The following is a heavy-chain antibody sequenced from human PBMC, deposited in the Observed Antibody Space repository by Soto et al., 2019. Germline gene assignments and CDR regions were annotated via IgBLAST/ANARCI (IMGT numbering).Heavy chain of an antibody. V-gene: IGHV4-39*01. Sequence: SETLSLTCTVSGNSISSSSYYWGWIRQPPGKGLEWIGIINYLGSTYYSPSLESRVTISVDTSKNQFSVKLSSVTAADTAVYYCARHRPSRYYVTSGYFPDFWGQGALVTVSS. CDR2: INYLGST. D-gene: IGHD3-22*01. CDR3: ARHRPSRYYVTSGYFPDF. J-gene: IGHJ4*02. CDR1: GNSISSSSYY.